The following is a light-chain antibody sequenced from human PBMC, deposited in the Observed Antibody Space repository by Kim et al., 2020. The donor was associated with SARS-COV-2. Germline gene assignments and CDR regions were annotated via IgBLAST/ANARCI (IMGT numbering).Light chain of an antibody. CDR1: QSGGTE. Sequence: GERATRSCRASQSGGTELARYQQKPGQAPRLLIYEVSNSATGIPARFSGSGSETDFTLTVSSLEPEDFAVYYCKQRSSWTPLLAFGGGTKVESK. V-gene: IGKV3-11*01. CDR2: EVS. CDR3: KQRSSWTPLLA. J-gene: IGKJ4*01.